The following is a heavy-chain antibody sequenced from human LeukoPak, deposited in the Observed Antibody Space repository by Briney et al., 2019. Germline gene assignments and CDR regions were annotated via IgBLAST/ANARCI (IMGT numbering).Heavy chain of an antibody. CDR1: GFSFSSYN. CDR2: LSTSSIYI. CDR3: ARKWNGDYIFDY. J-gene: IGHJ4*02. V-gene: IGHV3-21*01. Sequence: GGSLRLSCAASGFSFSSYNLNWVRQAPGKGLEWVSSLSTSSIYIYYADSVKGRFTVSRDNARNSLYLQLNSLRAEDTAVYYCARKWNGDYIFDYWGQGTLVTVSS. D-gene: IGHD4-17*01.